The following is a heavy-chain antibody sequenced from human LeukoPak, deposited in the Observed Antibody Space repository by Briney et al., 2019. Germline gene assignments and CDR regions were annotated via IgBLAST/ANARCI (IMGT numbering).Heavy chain of an antibody. D-gene: IGHD3-16*01. CDR2: LSYDGSDK. Sequence: GGSLRLSCAGSGFTFSTYAMHWVRQAPGKGLEWVAGLSYDGSDKHFADSVKGRFTISRDNSKNTLYLQMNSLRVEDTAVYYCAREVGGGASGQWGQGTLVTVSS. V-gene: IGHV3-30*14. CDR3: AREVGGGASGQ. J-gene: IGHJ4*02. CDR1: GFTFSTYA.